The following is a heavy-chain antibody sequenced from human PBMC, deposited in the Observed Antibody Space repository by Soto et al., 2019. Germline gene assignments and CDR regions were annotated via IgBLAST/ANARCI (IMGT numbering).Heavy chain of an antibody. CDR2: TTGGGNTV. Sequence: GGSLRLSCAASGFTFSAYYMTWIRQAPGKGLEWVSYTTGGGNTVYYADSVKGRFTIPRDNAKNSLYLHMNSLRVEDTAVYYCARVYSGSFLDWGQGALVTVSS. J-gene: IGHJ4*02. CDR3: ARVYSGSFLD. CDR1: GFTFSAYY. V-gene: IGHV3-11*01. D-gene: IGHD1-26*01.